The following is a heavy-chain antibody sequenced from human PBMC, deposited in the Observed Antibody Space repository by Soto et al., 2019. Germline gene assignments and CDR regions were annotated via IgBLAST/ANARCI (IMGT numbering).Heavy chain of an antibody. V-gene: IGHV4-30-4*01. J-gene: IGHJ5*02. CDR2: IYHTGIT. CDR3: ATYVVPTAIGMGYFDP. D-gene: IGHD2-21*02. Sequence: QVQLQESGPGLVKPSQTLSLTCTVSGGSISSGDYYWSWIRQPPGKCLEWIGYIYHTGITFYNPSLKSRVTLSVDTSKNQLSLKLKSVTAADTAVYYCATYVVPTAIGMGYFDPWVQGTLVTVSS. CDR1: GGSISSGDYY.